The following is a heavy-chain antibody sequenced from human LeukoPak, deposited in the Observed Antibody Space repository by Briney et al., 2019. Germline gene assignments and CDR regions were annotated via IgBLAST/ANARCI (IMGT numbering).Heavy chain of an antibody. D-gene: IGHD2-2*02. V-gene: IGHV3-23*01. Sequence: GGSLRLSCAASGFTFSSYAMSWVRQAPGKGLEWVSAISGSGGSTYYADSEKGRFTISRDNSKNTLYLQMNSLRAEDTAVYYCAKDIVVVPAAINYWGQGTLVTVSS. CDR1: GFTFSSYA. J-gene: IGHJ4*02. CDR2: ISGSGGST. CDR3: AKDIVVVPAAINY.